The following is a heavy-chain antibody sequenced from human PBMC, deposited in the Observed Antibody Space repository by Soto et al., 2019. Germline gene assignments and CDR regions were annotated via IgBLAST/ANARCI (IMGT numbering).Heavy chain of an antibody. CDR3: ARESNHYQDFFQN. V-gene: IGHV1-3*01. Sequence: ASVKVSCKTSGYPFPSFEVHWIRQAPGQRPEWMGGISNAGSGNTKYSQRFQDRLTITGDKRATTVYMALSSLTSEDTATYYCARESNHYQDFFQNWGQGTQVTVSS. CDR1: GYPFPSFE. J-gene: IGHJ4*02. D-gene: IGHD2-2*01. CDR2: ISNAGSGNT.